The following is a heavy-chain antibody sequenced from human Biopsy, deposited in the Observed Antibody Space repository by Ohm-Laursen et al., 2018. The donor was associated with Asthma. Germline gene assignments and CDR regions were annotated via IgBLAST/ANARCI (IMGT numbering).Heavy chain of an antibody. CDR2: ISSDGHNK. CDR3: ARESGQDSGGTGAFDR. Sequence: SLRLSCAASGFVFSQSGMHWVRQAPGKGLEWVALISSDGHNKYYKDSVKGRFTISRDNSKLRLYLEINSLRVENSAVYYCARESGQDSGGTGAFDRWGQGIMVAVSS. J-gene: IGHJ3*02. D-gene: IGHD4-23*01. CDR1: GFVFSQSG. V-gene: IGHV3-30*03.